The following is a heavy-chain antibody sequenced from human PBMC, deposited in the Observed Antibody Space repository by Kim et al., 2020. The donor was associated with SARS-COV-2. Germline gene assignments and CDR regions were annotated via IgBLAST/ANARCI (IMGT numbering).Heavy chain of an antibody. D-gene: IGHD6-19*01. CDR1: GFTFSDCP. J-gene: IGHJ2*01. CDR3: ARIAVTGTWHFDL. V-gene: IGHV3-21*01. Sequence: GGSLRLSCAASGFTFSDCPMSWVRQAPGKGLEWVSSISTSSSKIYYADSVKGRFTVSRDNAKNSLYLQMNSLRVEDTAVYYCARIAVTGTWHFDLWGRGTLVTVSS. CDR2: ISTSSSKI.